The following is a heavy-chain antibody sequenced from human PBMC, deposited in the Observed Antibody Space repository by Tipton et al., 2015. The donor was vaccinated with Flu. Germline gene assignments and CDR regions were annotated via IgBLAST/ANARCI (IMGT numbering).Heavy chain of an antibody. CDR1: GGSISSGSYY. CDR2: VSRTGST. J-gene: IGHJ5*02. D-gene: IGHD4-11*01. V-gene: IGHV4-61*02. CDR3: ARRDYSNYVSDPKSWFDP. Sequence: TLSLTCTVSGGSISSGSYYWSWIRQPAGKGLEWIGTVSRTGSTIYNPSLKSRVTISIDTSKNQLSLNMRSVTAADMAVYYCARRDYSNYVSDPKSWFDPWGQGTLVAVSS.